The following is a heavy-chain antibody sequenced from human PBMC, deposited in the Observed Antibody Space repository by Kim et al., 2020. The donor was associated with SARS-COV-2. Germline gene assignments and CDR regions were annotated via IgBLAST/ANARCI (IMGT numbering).Heavy chain of an antibody. CDR3: ARGWFFDY. D-gene: IGHD3-9*01. Sequence: SNKDYAACVQGRVTISRDNAKNTLYLQMIRLRAEDTAVYYCARGWFFDYWGQGTLVTVSS. V-gene: IGHV3-30-3*01. CDR2: SNK. J-gene: IGHJ4*02.